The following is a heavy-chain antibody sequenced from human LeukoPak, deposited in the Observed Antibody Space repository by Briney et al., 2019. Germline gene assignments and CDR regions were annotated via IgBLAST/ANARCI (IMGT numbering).Heavy chain of an antibody. J-gene: IGHJ4*02. CDR2: ISYDGSNK. V-gene: IGHV3-30*18. Sequence: PGGSLRLSCAASGFTFSSYGMHWVRQAPGKGLEWVAVISYDGSNKYYADSVKGRFTISRDNSKNTLYLQMNSLRAEDTAVYYCAKPYYYDSSGYYYVPYYFDYWGQGTLVTVSS. D-gene: IGHD3-22*01. CDR1: GFTFSSYG. CDR3: AKPYYYDSSGYYYVPYYFDY.